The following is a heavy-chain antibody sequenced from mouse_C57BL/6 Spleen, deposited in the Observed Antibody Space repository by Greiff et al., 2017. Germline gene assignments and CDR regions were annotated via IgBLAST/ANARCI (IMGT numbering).Heavy chain of an antibody. V-gene: IGHV1-39*01. CDR3: ARSLLTTVVEYYFDY. CDR1: GYSFTDYN. CDR2: INPNYGTT. Sequence: VQLKESGPELVKPGASVKISCKASGYSFTDYNMNWVKQSNGKSLEWIGVINPNYGTTSYNQKFKGKATLTVDQSSSTAYMQLNSLTSEDSAVYYCARSLLTTVVEYYFDYWGQGTTLTVSS. J-gene: IGHJ2*01. D-gene: IGHD1-1*01.